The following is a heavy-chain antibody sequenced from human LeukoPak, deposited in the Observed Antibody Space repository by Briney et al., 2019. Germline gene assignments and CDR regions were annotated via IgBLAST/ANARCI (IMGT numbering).Heavy chain of an antibody. Sequence: SETLSLTCTVSGGSISSYYWSWIRQPPGKGLEWIGYIYSTGSTNYNPSLRGRVTISVDTSKNQFSLKLRSVTAADTAVYYCARREAQPMWGQGTMVTVSS. CDR1: GGSISSYY. V-gene: IGHV4-59*08. D-gene: IGHD2-2*01. CDR2: IYSTGST. J-gene: IGHJ3*02. CDR3: ARREAQPM.